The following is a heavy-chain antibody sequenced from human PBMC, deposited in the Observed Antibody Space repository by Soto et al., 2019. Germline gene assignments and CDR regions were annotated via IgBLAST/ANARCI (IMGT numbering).Heavy chain of an antibody. CDR3: AKRRGQQLENWQFDV. Sequence: EVQLLESGGGLVQPGGSLRLSCVASGFSFSDRTMAWVRQAPGKGLEWVSDISSDGGGTFYADSVKGRFTISRDNVKKTVHLQMNRLRDEDTATYYCAKRRGQQLENWQFDVWGRGSLVSVAP. CDR2: ISSDGGGT. CDR1: GFSFSDRT. D-gene: IGHD1-1*01. V-gene: IGHV3-23*01. J-gene: IGHJ2*01.